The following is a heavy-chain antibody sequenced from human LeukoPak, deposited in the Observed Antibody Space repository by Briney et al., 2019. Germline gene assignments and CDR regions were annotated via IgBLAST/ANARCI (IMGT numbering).Heavy chain of an antibody. CDR3: ARDHSSWELPPDY. V-gene: IGHV1-58*02. J-gene: IGHJ4*02. D-gene: IGHD6-13*01. Sequence: TSVKVSCEASGFTFTSSAMQWVRQARGQRLEWIGWIVVGSGNTNYAQKFQERVTITRDMSTSTAYMELSSLRAEDTAVYYCARDHSSWELPPDYWGQGTLVTVSS. CDR2: IVVGSGNT. CDR1: GFTFTSSA.